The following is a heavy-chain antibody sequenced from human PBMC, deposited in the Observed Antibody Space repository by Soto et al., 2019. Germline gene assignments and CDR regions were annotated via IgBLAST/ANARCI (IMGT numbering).Heavy chain of an antibody. Sequence: EVQLVEPGGGLVKPGGSLRLSCAASGFTFSSYSMNWVRQAPGKGLEWVSSISSSSSYIYYADSVKGRFTISRDNAKNSLYLQMNSLRAEDTAVYYCARDIGEDIVVVPAATEGYWGQGTLVTVSS. D-gene: IGHD2-2*01. CDR1: GFTFSSYS. CDR3: ARDIGEDIVVVPAATEGY. CDR2: ISSSSSYI. J-gene: IGHJ4*02. V-gene: IGHV3-21*01.